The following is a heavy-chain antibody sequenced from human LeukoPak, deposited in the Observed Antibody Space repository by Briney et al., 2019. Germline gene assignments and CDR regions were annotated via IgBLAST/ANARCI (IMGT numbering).Heavy chain of an antibody. CDR2: IKSKTDGGTT. V-gene: IGHV3-15*07. D-gene: IGHD3-16*02. J-gene: IGHJ3*02. CDR3: TTALQYDYVWGNYRYDAFDI. Sequence: GGSLRLSCAASGFTFSNAWMNWVRQAPGKGLEWVGRIKSKTDGGTTDYAAPVKGRFTISRNDSKTTLYLQMNSLKTEDTAVCYCTTALQYDYVWGNYRYDAFDIWGQGTMVTVSS. CDR1: GFTFSNAW.